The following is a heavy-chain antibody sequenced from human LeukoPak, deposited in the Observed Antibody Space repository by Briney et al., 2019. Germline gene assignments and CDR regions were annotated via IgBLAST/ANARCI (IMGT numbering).Heavy chain of an antibody. CDR3: TRDGYKPCYFMDV. D-gene: IGHD5-24*01. Sequence: PGGSLRLSCAASGFTFSSYSMNWVRQAPGEGPEWVGRIKSKNDGATTDYAAPVRGRFTILTDDSKNTLYLQMNSLKTEDTAVYCVTRDGYKPCYFMDVWGKGTTVTVSS. CDR1: GFTFSSYS. J-gene: IGHJ6*03. V-gene: IGHV3-15*01. CDR2: IKSKNDGATT.